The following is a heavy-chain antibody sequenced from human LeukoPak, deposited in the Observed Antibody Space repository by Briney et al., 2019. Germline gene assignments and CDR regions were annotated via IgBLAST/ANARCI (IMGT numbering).Heavy chain of an antibody. D-gene: IGHD1-1*01. V-gene: IGHV3-30-3*01. Sequence: AGGSLRLSCAASGFTFSSYAMHWVRQAPGKGLEWVAVISYDGSNKYYADSVKGRFTISRDNSKNTLYLQMNSLRAEDTAVYYCARAHTGTPTPIDYWGQGTLVTVSS. CDR1: GFTFSSYA. CDR2: ISYDGSNK. J-gene: IGHJ4*02. CDR3: ARAHTGTPTPIDY.